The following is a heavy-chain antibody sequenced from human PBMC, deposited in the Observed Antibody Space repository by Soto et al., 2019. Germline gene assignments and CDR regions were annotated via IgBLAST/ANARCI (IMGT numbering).Heavy chain of an antibody. Sequence: QVQLQESGPGLVKPSQTLSLTCTVSGGSISSGDYYWSWIRQPPGKGLEWIGYIYSSGSTYYNPSLKSRVTISVDTSKNQFSLKLSSVTAEDTAVYYCARGGTYYYDSSGYGDAFDIWGQGTMVTVSS. J-gene: IGHJ3*02. D-gene: IGHD3-22*01. CDR3: ARGGTYYYDSSGYGDAFDI. CDR1: GGSISSGDYY. V-gene: IGHV4-30-4*01. CDR2: IYSSGST.